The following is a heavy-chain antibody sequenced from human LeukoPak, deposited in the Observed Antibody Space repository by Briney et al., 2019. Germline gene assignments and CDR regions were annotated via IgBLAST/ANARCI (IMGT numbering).Heavy chain of an antibody. CDR2: IRPSGDNT. D-gene: IGHD6-25*01. CDR1: GFTFSSYD. CDR3: AKSAFYYYYYMDV. V-gene: IGHV3-23*01. Sequence: GGSLRLSCAASGFTFSSYDMTWVRQAPGRGLEWVSSIRPSGDNTYYADSVKGRFTISRDNSKNTLYLQMNSLRAEDTAVYYCAKSAFYYYYYMDVWGKGTTVTVSS. J-gene: IGHJ6*03.